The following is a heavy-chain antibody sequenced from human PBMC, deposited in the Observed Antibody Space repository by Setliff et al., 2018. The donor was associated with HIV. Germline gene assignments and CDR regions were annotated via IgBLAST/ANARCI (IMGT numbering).Heavy chain of an antibody. CDR3: ARGEGSGWDTVEENYYNLDV. Sequence: GASVKVSCQASGGTFSASGFSWVRQAPGQGLEWMGGIIPAFGTADYAQKFQGRVTITADASTSTAYMELISLRSEDTAVYYCARGEGSGWDTVEENYYNLDVWGPGTTVTVSS. V-gene: IGHV1-69*13. D-gene: IGHD6-19*01. J-gene: IGHJ6*02. CDR1: GGTFSASG. CDR2: IIPAFGTA.